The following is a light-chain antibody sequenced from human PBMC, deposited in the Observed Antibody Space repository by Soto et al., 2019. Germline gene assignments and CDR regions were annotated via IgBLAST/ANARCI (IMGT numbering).Light chain of an antibody. CDR3: QQYASNPLT. V-gene: IGKV1-5*02. CDR1: QTVSKY. J-gene: IGKJ4*01. Sequence: DIQMTQSPSSLSASVGDRVTIVCPASQTVSKYVHWYQQKPGEVPKLLIYGASHLQRGVPSRFSGSGSGTEFTLTISSLQADEFATYYCQQYASNPLTFGGGTKVDIK. CDR2: GAS.